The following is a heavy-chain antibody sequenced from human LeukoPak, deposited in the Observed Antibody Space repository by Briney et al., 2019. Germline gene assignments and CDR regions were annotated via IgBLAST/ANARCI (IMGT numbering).Heavy chain of an antibody. Sequence: PGGSLRLSCAASGFTFSSYAMSWVRRAPGKGLDWVSTVSGSGVNTYYADSVKGRFTISRDNSKNTLYLQMNSLRAEDTAVYYCANNEGQLAFHGMDVWGQGTTVTVSS. D-gene: IGHD6-13*01. CDR1: GFTFSSYA. CDR2: VSGSGVNT. J-gene: IGHJ6*02. V-gene: IGHV3-23*01. CDR3: ANNEGQLAFHGMDV.